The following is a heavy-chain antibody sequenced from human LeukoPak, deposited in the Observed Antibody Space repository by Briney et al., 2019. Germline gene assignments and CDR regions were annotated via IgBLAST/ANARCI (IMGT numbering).Heavy chain of an antibody. Sequence: SQTLSLTCTVSGGSISSGGYYWSWIRQHPGTGLEWIGYIYYSGSTYYNPSLKSRVTISVDTSKNQFSLKLSSVTAADTAVYYCARDGSQGGYYYGMDVWGQGTTVTVSS. CDR3: ARDGSQGGYYYGMDV. J-gene: IGHJ6*02. V-gene: IGHV4-31*03. CDR2: IYYSGST. CDR1: GGSISSGGYY. D-gene: IGHD3-16*01.